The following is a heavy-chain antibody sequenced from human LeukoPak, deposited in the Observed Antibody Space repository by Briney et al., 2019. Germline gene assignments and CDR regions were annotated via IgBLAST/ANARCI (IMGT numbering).Heavy chain of an antibody. V-gene: IGHV3-9*01. CDR2: ISWNSGSI. CDR1: GFTFDDYA. D-gene: IGHD3-22*01. Sequence: GGSLRLSCAASGFTFDDYAMDWVRQAPGKGLEWVSGISWNSGSIGYADSVKGRFTISRDNAKNSLYLQMNSLRAEDTALYYCAKDISYDSSAFDIWGQGTMVTVSS. J-gene: IGHJ3*02. CDR3: AKDISYDSSAFDI.